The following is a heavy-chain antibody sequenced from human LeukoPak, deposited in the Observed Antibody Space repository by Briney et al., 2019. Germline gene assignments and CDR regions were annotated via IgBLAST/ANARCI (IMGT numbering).Heavy chain of an antibody. CDR2: IHPNSGGT. V-gene: IGHV1-2*02. Sequence: ASVKVSCKASGYTFTGYYMHWVRQAPGQGLEWMGWIHPNSGGTDYPQKFQGRVTMTRDTSTSTVYMELSRLRSDDTAVYYCARGIVERISWSPDCTKIQKSEGCRFLVPFGVDYWGQGTLVTVSS. D-gene: IGHD2-8*01. CDR3: ARGIVERISWSPDCTKIQKSEGCRFLVPFGVDY. J-gene: IGHJ4*02. CDR1: GYTFTGYY.